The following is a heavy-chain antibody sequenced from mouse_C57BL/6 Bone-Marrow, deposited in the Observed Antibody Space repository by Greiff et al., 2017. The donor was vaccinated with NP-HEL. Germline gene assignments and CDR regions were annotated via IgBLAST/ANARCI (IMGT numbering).Heavy chain of an antibody. Sequence: VQLQQPGAELVKPGASVKLSCKASGYTFTSYWMHWVKQRPGQGLEWIGMIHPNSGSTNYNEKFKSKATLTVDKSSSTAYMQLSSLTSEDSAVYYCARGEDYGSRGAYWGQGTLVTVSA. CDR1: GYTFTSYW. CDR2: IHPNSGST. CDR3: ARGEDYGSRGAY. V-gene: IGHV1-64*01. D-gene: IGHD1-1*01. J-gene: IGHJ3*01.